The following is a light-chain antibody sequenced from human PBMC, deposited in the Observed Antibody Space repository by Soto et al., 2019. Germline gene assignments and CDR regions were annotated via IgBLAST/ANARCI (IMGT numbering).Light chain of an antibody. CDR2: AAS. V-gene: IGKV1-12*01. J-gene: IGKJ1*01. CDR1: QDVSSR. CDR3: QQAISFPRT. Sequence: DIQMTQSPSSVSASVGDRVTITCRASQDVSSRLAWYQQKPGKAPNLLIYAASSLQSGVPSRFSCSGSGTDFALSINSLQPEDFATYYCQQAISFPRTFGQGTKVEIK.